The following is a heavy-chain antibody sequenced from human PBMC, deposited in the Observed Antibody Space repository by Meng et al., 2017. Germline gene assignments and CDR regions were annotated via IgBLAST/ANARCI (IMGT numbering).Heavy chain of an antibody. J-gene: IGHJ4*02. D-gene: IGHD4-17*01. CDR1: GYTFTNYD. CDR2: MNPKSGNT. V-gene: IGHV1-8*01. CDR3: ARVYGDIDY. Sequence: QVQLVQSGAAVKKPGASVKVSCKTSGYTFTNYDINWVRQATGQGLEWVGWMNPKSGNTGFAQKFQGRVTMIRDTSITTAYMELSSLRSEDTAVYYCARVYGDIDYWGQGTLVTVSS.